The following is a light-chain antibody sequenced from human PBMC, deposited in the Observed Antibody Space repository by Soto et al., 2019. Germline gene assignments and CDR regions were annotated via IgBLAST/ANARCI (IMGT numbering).Light chain of an antibody. CDR3: QQYNSFWT. CDR2: ETS. V-gene: IGKV1-5*03. Sequence: DIQMTQSPSTLSASVGDRVTITCRASRSISTCLAWYQQKPGKAPKLLIYETSNLEGGVPSRFSGSGSGTEFTLTISGLQPDDLATYFCQQYNSFWTFGQGTKVEIK. CDR1: RSISTC. J-gene: IGKJ1*01.